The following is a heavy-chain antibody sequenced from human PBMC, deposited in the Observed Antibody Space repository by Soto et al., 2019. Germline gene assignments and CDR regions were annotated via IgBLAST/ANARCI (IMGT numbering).Heavy chain of an antibody. CDR1: GGSFSGYY. CDR2: INHSGST. CDR3: ARGRHILTGYYRDLNYGMDV. V-gene: IGHV4-34*01. J-gene: IGHJ6*02. Sequence: PSETLSLTCAVYGGSFSGYYWSWIRQPPGKGPEWIGEINHSGSTNYNPSLKSRVTISVDTSKNQFSLKLSSVTAADTAVYYCARGRHILTGYYRDLNYGMDVWGQGTTVTVSS. D-gene: IGHD3-9*01.